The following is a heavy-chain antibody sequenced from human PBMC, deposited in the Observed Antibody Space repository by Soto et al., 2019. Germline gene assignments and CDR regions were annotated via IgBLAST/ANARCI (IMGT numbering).Heavy chain of an antibody. D-gene: IGHD4-17*01. CDR3: ARALLPYYGDYERVFGY. J-gene: IGHJ4*02. V-gene: IGHV1-69*01. Sequence: QVQLVQSGAEVKKPGSSVKVSCKASGGTFSSYAISWVRQAPGQGLEWMGGIIPIFGTANYAQKFQGRVTITADESTSTAYVELSSLRSEDTAVYYCARALLPYYGDYERVFGYWGQGTLVTVSS. CDR2: IIPIFGTA. CDR1: GGTFSSYA.